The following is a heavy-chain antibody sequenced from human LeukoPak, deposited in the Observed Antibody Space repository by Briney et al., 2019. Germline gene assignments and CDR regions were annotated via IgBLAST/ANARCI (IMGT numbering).Heavy chain of an antibody. J-gene: IGHJ6*03. CDR3: ARLGGSGWPRRLYYYMDV. CDR2: MYTSGST. D-gene: IGHD6-19*01. Sequence: SETLSLTCTVSGGSISSGSYYWSWIRQPAGKGLEWIGRMYTSGSTNYNPSLKSRVSISVDTSKNLFSLRLSSVTASDTAVYYCARLGGSGWPRRLYYYMDVWGKGTTVTISS. CDR1: GGSISSGSYY. V-gene: IGHV4-61*02.